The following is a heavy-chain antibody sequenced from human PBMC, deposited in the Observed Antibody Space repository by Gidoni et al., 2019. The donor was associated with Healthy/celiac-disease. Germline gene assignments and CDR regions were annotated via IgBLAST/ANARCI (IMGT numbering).Heavy chain of an antibody. V-gene: IGHV4-39*01. D-gene: IGHD3-22*01. CDR2: IYYSGST. J-gene: IGHJ4*02. CDR3: ARQQRITMIVVDY. CDR1: GGSISSSSYY. Sequence: PGLVKPSETLSLTCTVSGGSISSSSYYWGWIRQPPGKGLEWIGSIYYSGSTYYNPSLKSRVTISVDTSKNQFSLKLSSVTAADTAVYYCARQQRITMIVVDYWGQGTLVTVSS.